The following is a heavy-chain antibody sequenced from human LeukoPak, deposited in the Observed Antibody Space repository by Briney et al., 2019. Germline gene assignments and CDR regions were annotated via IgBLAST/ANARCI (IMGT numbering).Heavy chain of an antibody. D-gene: IGHD5-18*01. CDR3: AKGAASRGYTYVAN. Sequence: GGSLRLSCAASAFTFRPYAMIWVRQAPGKGLEWVSTVSGSGGGTYYADSVKGRFTISRDNSNNTLYLQMNSLRAEDTAVYYCAKGAASRGYTYVANWGQGTLVTVSS. V-gene: IGHV3-23*01. J-gene: IGHJ4*02. CDR2: VSGSGGGT. CDR1: AFTFRPYA.